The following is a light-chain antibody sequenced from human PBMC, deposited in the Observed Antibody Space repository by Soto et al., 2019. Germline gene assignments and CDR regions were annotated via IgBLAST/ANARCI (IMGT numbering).Light chain of an antibody. V-gene: IGKV2-24*01. CDR1: QSLVYSDGNTY. Sequence: DVVLTQSPLSSPVTLGQPASISCRSSQSLVYSDGNTYLSWLHQRPGQPPRLLIYKVSNRLSGVPDRLSGSGTGTDFTLKISRVEAEDVGVYYCMQLSHVPFTFGHGTKLEMK. CDR3: MQLSHVPFT. J-gene: IGKJ2*01. CDR2: KVS.